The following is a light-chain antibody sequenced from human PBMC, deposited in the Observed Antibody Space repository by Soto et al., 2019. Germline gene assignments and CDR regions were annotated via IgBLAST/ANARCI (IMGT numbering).Light chain of an antibody. CDR2: DAS. V-gene: IGKV3-20*01. Sequence: EIVMTPSPATLSVSPGERATLSCRASQSVSSKLAWYQQIPGQAPRLLIYDASTRATGIPDRFSGSGSGTDFTLTISRLEPEDFAVYYCQQYGSSPWTFGQGTKVDIK. CDR1: QSVSSK. CDR3: QQYGSSPWT. J-gene: IGKJ1*01.